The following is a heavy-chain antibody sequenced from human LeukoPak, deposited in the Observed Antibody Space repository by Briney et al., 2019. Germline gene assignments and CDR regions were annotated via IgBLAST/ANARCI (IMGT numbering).Heavy chain of an antibody. D-gene: IGHD6-13*01. Sequence: ASVKVSCKASGYTFTGYYMHWVRQAPGQGLEWMGWINPNSGGTNYAQKFQGRVTMTRDTSISTAYMELSRLRSDDTAVYYCARGTYSSSWSSDYWGQGTLVTVSS. CDR2: INPNSGGT. CDR3: ARGTYSSSWSSDY. V-gene: IGHV1-2*02. J-gene: IGHJ4*02. CDR1: GYTFTGYY.